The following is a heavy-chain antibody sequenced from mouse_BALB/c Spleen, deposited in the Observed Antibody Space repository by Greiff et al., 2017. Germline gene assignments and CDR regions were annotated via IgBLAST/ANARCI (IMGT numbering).Heavy chain of an antibody. Sequence: EVKLVESGGDLVKPGGSLKLSCAASGFTFSSYGMSWVRQTPDKRLEWVATISSGGSYTYYPDSVKGRFTISRDNAKNTLYLQMSSLKSEDTAMYYCARRGGNYSHYYAMDYWGQGTSVTVPS. CDR2: ISSGGSYT. J-gene: IGHJ4*01. D-gene: IGHD2-1*01. CDR3: ARRGGNYSHYYAMDY. V-gene: IGHV5-6*02. CDR1: GFTFSSYG.